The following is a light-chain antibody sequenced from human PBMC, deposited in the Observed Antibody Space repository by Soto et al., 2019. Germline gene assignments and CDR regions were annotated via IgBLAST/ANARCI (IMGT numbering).Light chain of an antibody. CDR3: QHYDNLPPFT. J-gene: IGKJ3*01. CDR2: GAS. Sequence: DIQMTQSPSSLSASVGARVSITCQASQDIRTSLSWFQQKPGRAPKLLIYGASNLETGVPSRFRGSGSGTYFTFTISSLQPEYNATYYCQHYDNLPPFTFGPGTKVDIK. CDR1: QDIRTS. V-gene: IGKV1-33*01.